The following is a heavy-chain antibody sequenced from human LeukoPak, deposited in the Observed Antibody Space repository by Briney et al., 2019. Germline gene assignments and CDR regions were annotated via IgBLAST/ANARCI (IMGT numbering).Heavy chain of an antibody. J-gene: IGHJ5*02. V-gene: IGHV4-59*08. CDR1: GDSVSRSY. CDR2: ISSSGRT. D-gene: IGHD3-22*01. CDR3: ARHRETYYESSHMGFDP. Sequence: SETLSLTCTVSGDSVSRSYWSWIRQAPGKGLDWNGYISSSGRTTYNPALKSRVTISKDTSKNQFTLRLSSATAADTAVYFCARHRETYYESSHMGFDPWGQGTLVIVSS.